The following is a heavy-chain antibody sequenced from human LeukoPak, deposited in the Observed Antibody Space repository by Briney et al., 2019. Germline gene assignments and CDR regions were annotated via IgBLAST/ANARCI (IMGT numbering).Heavy chain of an antibody. CDR3: AKDGAYGSGSLDY. V-gene: IGHV3-30*18. CDR2: ISYDESNK. CDR1: GFTFSSYG. Sequence: PGRSLRLSCAASGFTFSSYGMHWVRQAPGKGLEWVAVISYDESNKYYADSVKGRFTISRDNSKNTLYLQMNSLRAEDTAVYYCAKDGAYGSGSLDYWGQGTLVTVSS. J-gene: IGHJ4*02. D-gene: IGHD3-10*01.